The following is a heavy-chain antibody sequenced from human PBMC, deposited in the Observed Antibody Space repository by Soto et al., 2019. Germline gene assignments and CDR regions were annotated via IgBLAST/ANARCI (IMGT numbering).Heavy chain of an antibody. J-gene: IGHJ3*01. Sequence: QEQLQESGPGLVKPSGTLSLTCAVSGGSISSSHWWTWVRQSPGKGLEYIGEISHSGTSNSNPSLKSRVTLSVDRSKNHFSLTLTSVTAADTAVYYCARVVLSITRGAFDAWGQGTPVIVSS. CDR3: ARVVLSITRGAFDA. D-gene: IGHD1-20*01. CDR1: GGSISSSHW. CDR2: ISHSGTS. V-gene: IGHV4-4*02.